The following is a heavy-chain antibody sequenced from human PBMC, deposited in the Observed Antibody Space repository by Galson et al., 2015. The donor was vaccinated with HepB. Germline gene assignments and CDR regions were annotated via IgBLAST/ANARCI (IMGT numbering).Heavy chain of an antibody. D-gene: IGHD3-9*01. Sequence: SLRLSCAASGFTFSSYWMSWVRQAPGKGLEWVANIKQDGSEKYYVDSVKGRFTISRDNAKNSLYLQMNSLRAEDTAVYYCARGYFDWLLDSGAFDIWGQGTMVTVSS. V-gene: IGHV3-7*01. J-gene: IGHJ3*02. CDR2: IKQDGSEK. CDR1: GFTFSSYW. CDR3: ARGYFDWLLDSGAFDI.